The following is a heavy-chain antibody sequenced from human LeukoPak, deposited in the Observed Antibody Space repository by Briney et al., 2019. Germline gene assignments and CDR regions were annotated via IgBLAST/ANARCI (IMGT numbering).Heavy chain of an antibody. CDR1: GYSFTSYW. Sequence: GESLRTSCKGSGYSFTSYWISWVRQMPGKGLEWMGRIDPSDSYTNYSPSFQGHVTISADKSISTAYLQWSSLKASDTAMYYCARLYGSGSYYNVDAFDYWGQGTLVTVSS. J-gene: IGHJ4*02. CDR2: IDPSDSYT. V-gene: IGHV5-10-1*01. CDR3: ARLYGSGSYYNVDAFDY. D-gene: IGHD3-10*01.